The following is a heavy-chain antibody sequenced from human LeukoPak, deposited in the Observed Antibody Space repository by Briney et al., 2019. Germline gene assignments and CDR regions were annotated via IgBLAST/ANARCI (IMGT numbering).Heavy chain of an antibody. CDR1: GFTFSNAW. D-gene: IGHD3-10*01. CDR2: IKSKTDGGTT. V-gene: IGHV3-15*01. J-gene: IGHJ5*02. CDR3: TTDHVTMVANWFDP. Sequence: GSLRLSCAASGFTFSNAWMSWVRQAPGKGLEWVGRIKSKTDGGTTDYAAPVKGRFTISRDDSKNTLYLQMNSLKTEDTAVYYCTTDHVTMVANWFDPWGQGTLVTVSS.